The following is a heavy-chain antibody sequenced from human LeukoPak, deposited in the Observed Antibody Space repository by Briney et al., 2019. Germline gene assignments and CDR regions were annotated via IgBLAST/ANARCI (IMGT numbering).Heavy chain of an antibody. V-gene: IGHV1-46*01. CDR2: INLSGGST. CDR3: ARSPYTYGSLFYLDY. D-gene: IGHD5-18*01. J-gene: IGHJ4*02. Sequence: ASVKVSCKASGYTFTYYYIHWVRQAPGQGLEWMGIINLSGGSTSYAQKFQGRVTLTRDTSTSTVYMELSSLRSEDTAVYYCARSPYTYGSLFYLDYWGQGTLVTVSS. CDR1: GYTFTYYY.